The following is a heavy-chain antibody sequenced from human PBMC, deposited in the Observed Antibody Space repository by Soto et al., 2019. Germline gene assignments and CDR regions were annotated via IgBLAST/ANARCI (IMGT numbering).Heavy chain of an antibody. V-gene: IGHV1-69*13. CDR1: GATFSSYA. CDR3: ARESVVRSGCDY. D-gene: IGHD5-12*01. CDR2: IIPIFGTA. J-gene: IGHJ4*02. Sequence: GASVKVSCKASGATFSSYAISWVRQAPGQGIERMGGIIPIFGTANYAQKFQGRVTITADESTSTAYMELSSLRSEDTAVYYCARESVVRSGCDYWGQGTLVTVSS.